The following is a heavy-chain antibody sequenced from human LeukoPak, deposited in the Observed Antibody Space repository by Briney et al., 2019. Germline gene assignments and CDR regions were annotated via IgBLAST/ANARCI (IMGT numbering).Heavy chain of an antibody. CDR3: TRAYCGGDCYFQH. D-gene: IGHD2-21*02. Sequence: GGSLRLSCAASGFTVTGNYMSWVRQAPGKGLEWVVFIRSKAYGGTTEYAASVKGRFTISRDDSKSIAYLQMNSLNTEDTAVYYCTRAYCGGDCYFQHWGQGTLVTVSS. J-gene: IGHJ1*01. CDR2: IRSKAYGGTT. CDR1: GFTVTGNY. V-gene: IGHV3-49*04.